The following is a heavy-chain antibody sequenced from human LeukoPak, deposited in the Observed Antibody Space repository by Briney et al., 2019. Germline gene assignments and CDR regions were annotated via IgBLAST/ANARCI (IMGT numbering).Heavy chain of an antibody. CDR2: IIPIFGTA. J-gene: IGHJ6*02. D-gene: IGHD3-3*01. CDR3: ASPNYDFWSGYPAYYYGMDV. Sequence: GASVKVSCKASGGTFSSYAISWVRQAPGQGLEWMGGIIPIFGTANYAQKFQGRVTITADESTSTAYMELSSLRSEDTAVYYCASPNYDFWSGYPAYYYGMDVWGQGTTVTVSS. V-gene: IGHV1-69*13. CDR1: GGTFSSYA.